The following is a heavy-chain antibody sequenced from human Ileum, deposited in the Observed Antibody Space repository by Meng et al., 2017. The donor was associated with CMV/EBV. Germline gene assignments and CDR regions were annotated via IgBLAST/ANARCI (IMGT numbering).Heavy chain of an antibody. CDR3: ARGTGKFGDWDY. J-gene: IGHJ4*02. CDR2: IIGDGSTT. V-gene: IGHV3-74*01. Sequence: GGSLRLSCAASGFPFSSYWIHWVRQAPGKGLVWFSRIIGDGSTTNYADYVKGRFTVARDNAKNTLYLQMNSLRAEDTAVYYCARGTGKFGDWDYWGQGALVTVSS. CDR1: GFPFSSYW. D-gene: IGHD3-10*01.